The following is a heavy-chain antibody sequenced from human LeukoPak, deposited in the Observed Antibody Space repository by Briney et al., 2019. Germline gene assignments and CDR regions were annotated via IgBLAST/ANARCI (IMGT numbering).Heavy chain of an antibody. CDR1: GFTFNSYS. Sequence: GGSLRLSCAASGFTFNSYSTNWVRQAPGKGLEWVSYISSSSRTIYYADSVKGRFTISRDNAKNSLYLQMNSLRAEDTAVYYCARGARRDYYDSSGYYYLLYWGQGNLVTVSS. CDR3: ARGARRDYYDSSGYYYLLY. D-gene: IGHD3-22*01. CDR2: ISSSSRTI. J-gene: IGHJ4*02. V-gene: IGHV3-48*01.